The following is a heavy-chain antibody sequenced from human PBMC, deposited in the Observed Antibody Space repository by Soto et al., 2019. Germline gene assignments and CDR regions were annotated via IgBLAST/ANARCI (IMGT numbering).Heavy chain of an antibody. CDR1: GYSFTSYW. CDR3: ARHIAVAGYYYGMDV. J-gene: IGHJ6*02. Sequence: GESLKIACKGSGYSFTSYWISWVRQMPGKGLEWMGRIDPSDSYTNYSPSFQGHVTISADKSISTAYLQWSSLKASDTAMYYCARHIAVAGYYYGMDVWGQGTTVTVSS. D-gene: IGHD6-19*01. CDR2: IDPSDSYT. V-gene: IGHV5-10-1*01.